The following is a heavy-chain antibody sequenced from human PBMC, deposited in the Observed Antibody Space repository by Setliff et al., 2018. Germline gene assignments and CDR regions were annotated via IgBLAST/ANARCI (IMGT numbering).Heavy chain of an antibody. CDR1: GGSFTNYY. CDR2: INHSGST. J-gene: IGHJ4*02. Sequence: SETLSLTCTVYGGSFTNYYWGWIRQSPGKGLEWIGEINHSGSTNYNPSLKSRLTISVDASTDQFSLKLYSVTAADTAVYYCRYWSGYYNNDYWGQGTLVTVAS. D-gene: IGHD3-3*01. V-gene: IGHV4-34*01. CDR3: RYWSGYYNNDY.